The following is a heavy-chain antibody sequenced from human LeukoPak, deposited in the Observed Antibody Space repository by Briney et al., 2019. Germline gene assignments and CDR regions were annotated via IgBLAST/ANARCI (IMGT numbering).Heavy chain of an antibody. CDR1: GYSLTSYW. V-gene: IGHV5-51*01. D-gene: IGHD3-22*01. J-gene: IGHJ4*02. CDR3: ARYYYDSSGYYYYAFDY. CDR2: IYPGDSDT. Sequence: GESLKISCKGSGYSLTSYWIGWVRQMPGKGLEWMGIIYPGDSDTRYSPSFQGQVTISADKSISTAYLQWSSLKASDTAMYYCARYYYDSSGYYYYAFDYWGQGTLVTASS.